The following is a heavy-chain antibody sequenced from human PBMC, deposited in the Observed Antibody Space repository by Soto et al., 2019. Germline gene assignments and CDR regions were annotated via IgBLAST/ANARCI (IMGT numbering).Heavy chain of an antibody. D-gene: IGHD3-10*01. V-gene: IGHV4-31*03. Sequence: QVQLQESGPGLVKPSQTLSLTCTVSGGSISSGGYSWSWIRQHPGKGLEWIGYIYYSGSTYYNPSLKSRVTISVDTSKNQFSLKLSSVTAADTAVYYCARVAFGEFGRFYYGMDVWGQGTTVTVSS. CDR1: GGSISSGGYS. CDR3: ARVAFGEFGRFYYGMDV. CDR2: IYYSGST. J-gene: IGHJ6*02.